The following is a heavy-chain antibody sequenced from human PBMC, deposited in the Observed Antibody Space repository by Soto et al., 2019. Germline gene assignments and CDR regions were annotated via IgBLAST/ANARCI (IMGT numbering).Heavy chain of an antibody. V-gene: IGHV2-5*02. CDR2: IYWDDDK. CDR3: AHSPIYHHYQSFDP. Sequence: QITLKESGPTLVKPTQTLTLTCTFSGFSLTTRGVGVGWIRQPPGKALECLALIYWDDDKRYSPSLQSRLSITKDTSHNQVVLTMTHVDPLDTDKYYCAHSPIYHHYQSFDPCGQRTLVAVSS. D-gene: IGHD2-2*01. CDR1: GFSLTTRGVG. J-gene: IGHJ5*02.